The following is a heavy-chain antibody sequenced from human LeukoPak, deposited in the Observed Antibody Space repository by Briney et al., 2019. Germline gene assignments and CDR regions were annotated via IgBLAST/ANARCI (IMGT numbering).Heavy chain of an antibody. J-gene: IGHJ4*02. V-gene: IGHV4-30-4*01. D-gene: IGHD2/OR15-2a*01. CDR1: GGSISSGDYY. CDR2: IYYSGST. Sequence: SETLSLTCTVSGGSISSGDYYWSWIRQPPGKGLEWIGYIYYSGSTYYNPSLKSRVTISVDTSKNQFSLKLSSVTAADTAVYYCARDLSYVDGGHYFDYWGQGTLVTVSS. CDR3: ARDLSYVDGGHYFDY.